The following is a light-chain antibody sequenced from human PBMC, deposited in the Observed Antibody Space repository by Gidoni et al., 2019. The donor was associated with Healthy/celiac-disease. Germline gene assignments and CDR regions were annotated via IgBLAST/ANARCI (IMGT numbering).Light chain of an antibody. V-gene: IGLV6-57*04. CDR1: SGSIASNY. CDR2: EDN. Sequence: NFMLTQPHSVSESPGKTVTISCTRSSGSIASNYVPWYQQPPGSAPTTVIYEDNQRPSGVPDRFSGSIDSSSNSASLTISGLKTEDEADYYCQSYDSSIRVFGGGTKLTVL. J-gene: IGLJ3*02. CDR3: QSYDSSIRV.